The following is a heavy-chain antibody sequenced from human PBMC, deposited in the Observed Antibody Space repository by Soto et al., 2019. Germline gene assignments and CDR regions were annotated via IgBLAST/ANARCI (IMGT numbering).Heavy chain of an antibody. J-gene: IGHJ5*02. CDR3: ARVLGSTAASGNWFDP. CDR1: GGSISSGGYY. CDR2: IYYSGST. V-gene: IGHV4-31*03. D-gene: IGHD3-10*01. Sequence: QVPLQESGPGLVKPSQTLSLTCTVSGGSISSGGYYWSWIRQHPGKGLEWIGYIYYSGSTYYNPSLKSRVTISVDTSKNQFSLKLSSVTAADTAVYYCARVLGSTAASGNWFDPWGQGTLVTVSS.